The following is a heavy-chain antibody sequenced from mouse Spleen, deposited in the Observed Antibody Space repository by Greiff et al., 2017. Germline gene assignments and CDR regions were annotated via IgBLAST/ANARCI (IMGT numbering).Heavy chain of an antibody. Sequence: QVQLKESGPELVKPGASVKISCKASGYAFSSSWMNWVKQRPGKGLEWIGRIYPGDGDTNYNGKFKGKATLTADKSSSTAYMQLSSLTSEDSAVYFCARRENGYFDVWGTGTTVTVSS. CDR2: IYPGDGDT. J-gene: IGHJ1*03. CDR1: GYAFSSSW. V-gene: IGHV1-82*01. CDR3: ARRENGYFDV.